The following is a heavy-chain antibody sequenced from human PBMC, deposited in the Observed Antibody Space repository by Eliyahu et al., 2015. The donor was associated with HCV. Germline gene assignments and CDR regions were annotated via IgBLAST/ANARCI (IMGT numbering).Heavy chain of an antibody. J-gene: IGHJ4*02. CDR1: XFIFTNAW. CDR3: TVEARWGFYSDY. V-gene: IGHV3-15*01. CDR2: IRSMADGGTT. Sequence: EVQLVESGXGLVKPGGSLRLSCEASXFIFTNAWVXXVRXVVGRGLEWVGRIRSMADGGTTDYAAPVEGRITISRDDSKNTLYLQMNSLKTEDSAVYYCTVEARWGFYSDYWGQGALVTVSS. D-gene: IGHD2-21*01.